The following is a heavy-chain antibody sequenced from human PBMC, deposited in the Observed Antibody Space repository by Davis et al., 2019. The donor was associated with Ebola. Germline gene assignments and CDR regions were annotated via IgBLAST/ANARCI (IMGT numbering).Heavy chain of an antibody. CDR2: TYYRSKWYN. V-gene: IGHV6-1*01. CDR1: GDSVSSNSAL. J-gene: IGHJ6*02. Sequence: SQTLSLTCAISGDSVSSNSALWIWIRQSPSRGLEWLVRTYYRSKWYNDYAVSVKSRITINPDTSKNQFSLQLNSVTPEDTAVYYCAKSEQQLAHYYYYYGMDVWGQGTTVTVSS. CDR3: AKSEQQLAHYYYYYGMDV. D-gene: IGHD6-13*01.